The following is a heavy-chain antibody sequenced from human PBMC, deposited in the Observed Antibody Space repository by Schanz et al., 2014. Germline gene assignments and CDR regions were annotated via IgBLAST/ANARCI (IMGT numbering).Heavy chain of an antibody. V-gene: IGHV1-69*09. Sequence: QVQLVQSGAEMKKPGASVKVSCKASGYTFTGYYMHWVRQAPGQGLEWMGWINPILGIANYAQKFQGRFTITADTSSTTAYMELSGLRSEDTAVYYCAGTYCSSTSCYTGYYYMDVWGKGTTVTVSS. J-gene: IGHJ6*03. CDR3: AGTYCSSTSCYTGYYYMDV. D-gene: IGHD2-2*02. CDR1: GYTFTGYY. CDR2: INPILGIA.